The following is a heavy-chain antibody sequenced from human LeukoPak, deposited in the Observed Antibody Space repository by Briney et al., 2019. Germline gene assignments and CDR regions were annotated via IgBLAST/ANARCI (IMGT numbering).Heavy chain of an antibody. CDR1: GGTFSSYA. D-gene: IGHD2-15*01. J-gene: IGHJ4*02. CDR3: ARPPLDSSGGSCYSRFDY. CDR2: IIPIFGTA. V-gene: IGHV1-69*13. Sequence: SVKVSCKASGGTFSSYAIRWVRQAPGQGLEWMGGIIPIFGTANYAQKFQGRVTITADESTSTAYMELSSLRSEDTAVYYCARPPLDSSGGSCYSRFDYWGQGTLVTVSS.